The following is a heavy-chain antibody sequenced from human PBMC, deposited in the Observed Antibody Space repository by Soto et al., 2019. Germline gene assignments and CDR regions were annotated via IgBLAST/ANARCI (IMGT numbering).Heavy chain of an antibody. CDR2: IWYDGSNK. D-gene: IGHD6-13*01. Sequence: WGSLRLSCAASGFTFSSYGMHWVRQAPGKGLEWVAVIWYDGSNKYYADSVKGRFTISRDNSKNTLYLQMNSLRAEDTAVYYCARNVRIAAAGTGWGRPYYYYGMDVWGQGTTVTVSS. V-gene: IGHV3-33*01. CDR3: ARNVRIAAAGTGWGRPYYYYGMDV. CDR1: GFTFSSYG. J-gene: IGHJ6*02.